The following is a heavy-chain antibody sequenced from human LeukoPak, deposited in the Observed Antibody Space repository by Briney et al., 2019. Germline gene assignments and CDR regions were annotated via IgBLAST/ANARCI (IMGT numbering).Heavy chain of an antibody. CDR1: GFTFSTYA. D-gene: IGHD3-10*01. CDR3: AKAHVPTMIRGVVSSD. V-gene: IGHV3-23*01. CDR2: ISPSGGVT. Sequence: GGSLRLSCAASGFTFSTYAMSWVRQAPGKGLEWVSTISPSGGVTFYSDSVRGRFTISRDYSKDTLFLQMNSLRAEDTALYYCAKAHVPTMIRGVVSSDWGQGTLVTVSS. J-gene: IGHJ4*02.